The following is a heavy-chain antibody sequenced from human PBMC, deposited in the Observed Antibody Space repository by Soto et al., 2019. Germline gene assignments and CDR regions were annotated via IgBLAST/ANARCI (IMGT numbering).Heavy chain of an antibody. CDR2: VYHTGRT. J-gene: IGHJ4*02. V-gene: IGHV4-61*01. CDR1: GGSFKSGSYS. CDR3: ARDFAYFDS. Sequence: SETLSLTCTVSGGSFKSGSYSWSWIRQPPGKGLEWIGYVYHTGRTSYNTSLKSRVSISMDTSKNQFSLNLDSVTAADTAVYFCARDFAYFDSWGQGTLVTVSS. D-gene: IGHD3-3*01.